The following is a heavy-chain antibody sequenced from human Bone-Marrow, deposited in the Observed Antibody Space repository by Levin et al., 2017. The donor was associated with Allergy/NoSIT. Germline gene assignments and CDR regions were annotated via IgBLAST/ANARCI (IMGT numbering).Heavy chain of an antibody. J-gene: IGHJ3*02. CDR2: IYHSGST. D-gene: IGHD1-26*01. CDR1: GGSISSGGYS. Sequence: PSETLSLTCAVSGGSISSGGYSWSWIRQPPGKGLEWIGYIYHSGSTYYNPSLKSRVTISVDRSKNQFSLKLSSVTAADTAVYYCARSYSGSYSGLDAFDIWGQGTMVTVSS. CDR3: ARSYSGSYSGLDAFDI. V-gene: IGHV4-30-2*01.